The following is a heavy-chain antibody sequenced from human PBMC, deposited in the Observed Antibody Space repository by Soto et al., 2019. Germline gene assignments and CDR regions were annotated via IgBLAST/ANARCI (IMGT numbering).Heavy chain of an antibody. CDR2: IIPFFCSA. CDR1: GDTFSSYA. D-gene: IGHD2-2*01. Sequence: QAQLEQSGAEVKKPGSSVKVSCKASGDTFSSYAISWVRQAPGQGLEWMGGIIPFFCSAKYAQKFQGRVTITADKSTSTAYMELTSLRSEDTAVYFCATGSPYCTNTSCYTGYYGMNVWGQGTTVTVSS. CDR3: ATGSPYCTNTSCYTGYYGMNV. J-gene: IGHJ6*02. V-gene: IGHV1-69*06.